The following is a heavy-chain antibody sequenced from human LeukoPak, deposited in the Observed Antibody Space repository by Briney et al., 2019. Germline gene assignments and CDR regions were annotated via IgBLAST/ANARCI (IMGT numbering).Heavy chain of an antibody. CDR1: GYTFTGYY. J-gene: IGHJ4*02. CDR2: INPNSGGT. V-gene: IGHV1-2*02. D-gene: IGHD4-17*01. CDR3: ARDKSHDYGDYDY. Sequence: ASVKVSCKASGYTFTGYYMHWVRQAPGQGLEWMGWINPNSGGTNYAQKFQGRVTMTRDTSIRTAYMELSRLRSDDTAVYYCARDKSHDYGDYDYWGQGTLVTVSS.